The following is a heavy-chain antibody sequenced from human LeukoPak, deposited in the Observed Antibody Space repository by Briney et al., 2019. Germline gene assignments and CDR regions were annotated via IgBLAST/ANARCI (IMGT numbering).Heavy chain of an antibody. Sequence: SETLSLTCTVSGGSFTAFYWSWIRQPPGKGLEWIGEVYHSGTTNYNPSLKSRVTLSVDTSKNQFSLKLASVTAADTAVYYCAELGITMIGGVWGKGTTVTISS. D-gene: IGHD3-10*02. V-gene: IGHV4-34*01. CDR3: AELGITMIGGV. CDR2: VYHSGTT. CDR1: GGSFTAFY. J-gene: IGHJ6*04.